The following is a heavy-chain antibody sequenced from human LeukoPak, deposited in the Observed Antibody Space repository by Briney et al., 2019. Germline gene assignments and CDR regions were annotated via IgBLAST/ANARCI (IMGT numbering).Heavy chain of an antibody. CDR2: INADGSST. CDR3: ARDYYDGIGYYYEDY. Sequence: GGSLRLSCAASGFTFSSYWMHWVRQAPGKGLVWVSRINADGSSTTYADSVMGRFTISRDNSKNTLYLQMNSLRAEDTAVYYCARDYYDGIGYYYEDYWGQGTLVTVSS. V-gene: IGHV3-74*01. CDR1: GFTFSSYW. J-gene: IGHJ4*02. D-gene: IGHD3-22*01.